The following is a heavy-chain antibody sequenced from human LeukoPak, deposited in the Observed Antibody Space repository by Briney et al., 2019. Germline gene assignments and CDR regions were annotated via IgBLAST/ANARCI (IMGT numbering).Heavy chain of an antibody. D-gene: IGHD2-21*02. CDR1: GFTFSSCG. Sequence: PGGSLRLSCAASGFTFSSCGMHWVRQAPGKGLEWVAVISYDGSNKYYADSVKGRFTISRDNSKNTLYLQMNSLRAEDTAVYYCASSLLRYCGGDCSDIDYWGQGTLVTVSS. CDR3: ASSLLRYCGGDCSDIDY. CDR2: ISYDGSNK. J-gene: IGHJ4*02. V-gene: IGHV3-30*03.